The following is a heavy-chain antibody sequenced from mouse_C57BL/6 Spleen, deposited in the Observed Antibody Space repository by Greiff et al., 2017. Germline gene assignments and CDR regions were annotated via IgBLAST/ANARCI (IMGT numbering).Heavy chain of an antibody. D-gene: IGHD1-1*01. J-gene: IGHJ1*03. CDR2: INYDGSST. Sequence: EVQLVESEGGLVQPGSSMKLSCTASGFTFSDYYMAWVRQVPEKGLEWVANINYDGSSTYYLDSLKSRFIISRDNAKNILYLQMSSLKSEDTATYYCARKSPYYGSSYDWYCDVWGTGTTVTVSS. CDR1: GFTFSDYY. CDR3: ARKSPYYGSSYDWYCDV. V-gene: IGHV5-16*01.